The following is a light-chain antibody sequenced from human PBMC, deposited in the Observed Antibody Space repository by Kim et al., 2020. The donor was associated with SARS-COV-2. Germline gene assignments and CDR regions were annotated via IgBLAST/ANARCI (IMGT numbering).Light chain of an antibody. CDR3: NSRDSNDYVV. CDR2: GKD. V-gene: IGLV3-19*01. Sequence: VALGQTVRITYQGDSLRNYYATWYKKKPGQAPKVVIYGKDNRPSGVPDRFSGSSSGNTAYLTITGTQAGDEADYYCNSRDSNDYVVFGGGTQLTVL. J-gene: IGLJ2*01. CDR1: SLRNYY.